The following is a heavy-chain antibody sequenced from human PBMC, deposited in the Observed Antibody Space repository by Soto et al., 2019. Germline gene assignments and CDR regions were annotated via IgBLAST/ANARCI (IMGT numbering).Heavy chain of an antibody. J-gene: IGHJ4*02. Sequence: QVQLVQSGAEVKKPGSSVKVSCTASGGTFSSYAISWVRQAPGQGLEWMGGIIPIFGTANYAQKFQGRVTITADESTTTAYMELSSLRSEDTAVYYCARAPTYYYDRSGYNHFDYWGQGTLVTVSS. CDR2: IIPIFGTA. D-gene: IGHD3-22*01. V-gene: IGHV1-69*01. CDR3: ARAPTYYYDRSGYNHFDY. CDR1: GGTFSSYA.